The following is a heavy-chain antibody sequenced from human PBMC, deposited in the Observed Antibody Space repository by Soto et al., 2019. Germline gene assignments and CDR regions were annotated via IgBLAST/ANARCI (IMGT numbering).Heavy chain of an antibody. V-gene: IGHV4-34*01. CDR1: GASFSGHY. CDR3: ARDKATTPNGFDI. CDR2: INYGGST. J-gene: IGHJ3*02. Sequence: SETLSLTCVVYGASFSGHYWSWIRQTPGKGLEWIGEINYGGSTKYNPSLKSRVTISLDTSKNHLSLKLSSVTAADTAVYYCARDKATTPNGFDIWGQGTMVTV.